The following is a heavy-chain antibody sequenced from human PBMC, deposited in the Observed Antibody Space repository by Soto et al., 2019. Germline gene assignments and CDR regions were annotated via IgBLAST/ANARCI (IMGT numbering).Heavy chain of an antibody. Sequence: EVQLVESGGGLVQPGGSLRLSCAASGFTFSNYWMHWVRRPPGKGLVWVSHINDDGSGTTYADSVKGRFTISRDNAKNTLYLHMNSLRAEDTALDYCVRDDNGPGFDYWGLGTLVTVSS. J-gene: IGHJ4*02. V-gene: IGHV3-74*01. CDR1: GFTFSNYW. CDR2: INDDGSGT. CDR3: VRDDNGPGFDY. D-gene: IGHD3-10*01.